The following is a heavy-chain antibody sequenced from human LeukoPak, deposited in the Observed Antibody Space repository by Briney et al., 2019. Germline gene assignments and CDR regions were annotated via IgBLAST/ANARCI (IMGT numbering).Heavy chain of an antibody. V-gene: IGHV4-38-2*02. CDR3: ARLLTMGYYYGSGSHKHFDY. CDR2: IYHSGST. D-gene: IGHD3-10*01. Sequence: PSETLSLTCTVSGYSISSGYYWGWIRQPPGKGLEWIGSIYHSGSTYYNPSLKSRVTISVDTSKNQFSLKLSSVTAADTAVYYCARLLTMGYYYGSGSHKHFDYWGQGTLVTVSS. CDR1: GYSISSGYY. J-gene: IGHJ4*02.